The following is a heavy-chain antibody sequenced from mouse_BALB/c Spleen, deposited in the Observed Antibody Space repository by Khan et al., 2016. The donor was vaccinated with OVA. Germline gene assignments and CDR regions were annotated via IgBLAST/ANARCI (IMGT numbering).Heavy chain of an antibody. CDR2: IYYSGTT. D-gene: IGHD1-1*01. J-gene: IGHJ1*01. V-gene: IGHV3-1*02. CDR1: GYSITSGYS. Sequence: ESGPDLVKPSQSLSLTCTVTGYSITSGYSWHWIRQFPGNKLEWMGYIYYSGTTNYNPSLKSRISITRDTSKNQFFLQLNSVTTEDTATYYCARSGTTVVAYWYFDVWGAGTTVTVSS. CDR3: ARSGTTVVAYWYFDV.